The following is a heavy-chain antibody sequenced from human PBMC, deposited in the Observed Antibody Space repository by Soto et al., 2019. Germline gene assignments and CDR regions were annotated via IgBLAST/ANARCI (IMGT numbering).Heavy chain of an antibody. CDR2: VYYSGST. Sequence: TSETLSLTCNVFPGSIYDYYWSWIRQTPGMRLEWIGFVYYSGSTNYNPSLKSRVTISLDTSKNQFSLKLNSVTAADTAVYYCARAPVVPKYFDYWGQGTLVTVSS. CDR1: PGSIYDYY. CDR3: ARAPVVPKYFDY. J-gene: IGHJ4*02. D-gene: IGHD2-15*01. V-gene: IGHV4-59*01.